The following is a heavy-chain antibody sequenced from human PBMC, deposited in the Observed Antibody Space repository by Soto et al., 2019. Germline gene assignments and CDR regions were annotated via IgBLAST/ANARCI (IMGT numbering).Heavy chain of an antibody. CDR3: ARNTIPQPHE. D-gene: IGHD1-1*01. CDR1: GFTFSNYA. J-gene: IGHJ4*02. CDR2: ISSSGDSP. V-gene: IGHV3-23*01. Sequence: GGSLRLSCAASGFTFSNYAMSWVRQAPGKGLEWVSAISSSGDSPYYADSVKGRFTVSRDNSKNTLYLQMNSLRVEDTAIYYCARNTIPQPHEWGQGTLVTVSS.